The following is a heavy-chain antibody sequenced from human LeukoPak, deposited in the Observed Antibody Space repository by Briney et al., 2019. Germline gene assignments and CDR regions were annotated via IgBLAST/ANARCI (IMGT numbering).Heavy chain of an antibody. J-gene: IGHJ4*02. V-gene: IGHV1-18*01. Sequence: ASVKVSCKASGYTFTSYGISWVRQAPGQGLEWMGWISAYNGNTNYAQKFQGRVTMTTDTSTSTAYMELRSLRSDHTAVYYCAREGYCSGTTCDKPFDYWGQGTLVTVAS. CDR1: GYTFTSYG. CDR3: AREGYCSGTTCDKPFDY. CDR2: ISAYNGNT. D-gene: IGHD2-2*01.